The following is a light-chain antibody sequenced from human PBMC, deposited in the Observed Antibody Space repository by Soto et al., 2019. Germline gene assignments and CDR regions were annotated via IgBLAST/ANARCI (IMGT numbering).Light chain of an antibody. CDR2: GAS. CDR1: QSVSAY. V-gene: IGKV3-15*01. Sequence: EIVMTQSPATLSVSPGERVTLSCRASQSVSAYLAWYLQKPGQAPRLLIYGASTRATGIPARFSGSGSGTEFTLTISSLQSEDSAVYHCQQYSDWPLVTFGGGTEVEI. CDR3: QQYSDWPLVT. J-gene: IGKJ4*01.